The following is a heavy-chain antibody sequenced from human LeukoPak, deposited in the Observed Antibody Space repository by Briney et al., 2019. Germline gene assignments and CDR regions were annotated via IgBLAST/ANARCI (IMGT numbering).Heavy chain of an antibody. CDR2: ISSSSSYI. Sequence: VGSLRLSCAPSGFTFSSYSMNWARQAPGKGLEWGSSISSSSSYIYYADSVKGRFTISRDNAKNSLYLQMNSRRAEDTAVYYCAREMATITDAFDIWGQGTMVTVSS. V-gene: IGHV3-21*01. CDR3: AREMATITDAFDI. CDR1: GFTFSSYS. J-gene: IGHJ3*02. D-gene: IGHD5-24*01.